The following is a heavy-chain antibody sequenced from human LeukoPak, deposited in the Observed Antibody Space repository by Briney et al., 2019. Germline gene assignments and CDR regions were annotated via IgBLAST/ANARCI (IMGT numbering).Heavy chain of an antibody. CDR3: GRVAEAAAFDY. Sequence: NAGGSLRLSCAASGFTFSSYSMNWVRQAPGKGLEWVSSISRSSKYIYYADSVKGRFTISRDNAKNSLYLQMNSLRAEDTVVYYCGRVAEAAAFDYWGQGILVTVSS. J-gene: IGHJ4*02. CDR1: GFTFSSYS. D-gene: IGHD6-13*01. CDR2: ISRSSKYI. V-gene: IGHV3-21*01.